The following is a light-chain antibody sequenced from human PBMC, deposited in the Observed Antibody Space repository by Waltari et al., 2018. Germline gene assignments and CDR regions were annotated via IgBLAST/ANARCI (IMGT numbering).Light chain of an antibody. J-gene: IGKJ1*01. Sequence: DIQMTQSPSTLPASVGDRVTITCRASQTISRWLAWYQQKPGKAPKLLISEASSLESGVPSRFSGSGSGTEFTLTISSLQPDDFATYYCHQYNSFSTWTFGQGTRVEVK. CDR3: HQYNSFSTWT. CDR1: QTISRW. CDR2: EAS. V-gene: IGKV1-5*03.